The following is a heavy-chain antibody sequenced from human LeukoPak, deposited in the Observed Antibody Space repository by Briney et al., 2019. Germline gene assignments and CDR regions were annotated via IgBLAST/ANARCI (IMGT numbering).Heavy chain of an antibody. CDR1: GFTFGTYW. V-gene: IGHV3-74*01. Sequence: QPGGSLRLSCVGSGFTFGTYWMHWVRQAPGKGLEWVSSISGSGGRTYYADSVKGRFTISRDNAKNTLYLQMNSLRAEDTAVYYCASGVDHYDSSGYRIWGQGTLVTVSS. CDR2: ISGSGGRT. J-gene: IGHJ1*01. CDR3: ASGVDHYDSSGYRI. D-gene: IGHD3-22*01.